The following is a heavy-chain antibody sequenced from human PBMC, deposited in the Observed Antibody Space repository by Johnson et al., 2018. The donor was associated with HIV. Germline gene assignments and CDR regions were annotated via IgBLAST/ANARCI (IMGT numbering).Heavy chain of an antibody. CDR3: ARDRALGWELLGAFDI. V-gene: IGHV3-20*04. CDR2: INWNGGDT. D-gene: IGHD1-26*01. CDR1: GFKLYEYD. Sequence: MLLVESGGGLVQPGGSLRISCVASGFKLYEYDVSWVRQAPGKGLEWVSGINWNGGDTGYADSVKGRFTISRDNAKNSLYLQMNSLRAEDTALYYCARDRALGWELLGAFDIWGQGTMVTVSS. J-gene: IGHJ3*02.